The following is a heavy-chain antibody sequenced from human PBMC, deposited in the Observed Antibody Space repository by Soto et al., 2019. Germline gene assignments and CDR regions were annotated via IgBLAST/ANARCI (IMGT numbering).Heavy chain of an antibody. CDR2: INYSGST. D-gene: IGHD4-17*01. Sequence: SETLSLTCTVSGGSISSGDYYWGWFRQPPGKGLEWIGNINYSGSTYYNPSLKSRVTISVDTSKNQFSLNLSSVTAADTAVYYCARTYYGGPGYWGQGTLVTVSS. CDR1: GGSISSGDYY. CDR3: ARTYYGGPGY. V-gene: IGHV4-39*01. J-gene: IGHJ4*02.